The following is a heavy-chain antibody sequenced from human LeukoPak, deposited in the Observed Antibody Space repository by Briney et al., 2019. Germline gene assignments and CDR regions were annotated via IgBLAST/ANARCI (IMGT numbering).Heavy chain of an antibody. CDR3: ARGPLRFLEGRVDAFDI. J-gene: IGHJ3*02. Sequence: PSETLSLTCTVSGGSISSYYWSWIRQPPGKGLEWIGYIYYSGSTNYNPSLKGRVTISVDTSKNQFSLKLSSVTAADTAVYYCARGPLRFLEGRVDAFDIWGQGTMVTVSS. V-gene: IGHV4-59*01. CDR1: GGSISSYY. D-gene: IGHD3-3*01. CDR2: IYYSGST.